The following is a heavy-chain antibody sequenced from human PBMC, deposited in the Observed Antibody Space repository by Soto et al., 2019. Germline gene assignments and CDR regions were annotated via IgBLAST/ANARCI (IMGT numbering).Heavy chain of an antibody. J-gene: IGHJ1*01. CDR3: ARRSDCSSTSCSYAEYFQH. CDR2: ISSSSSYI. D-gene: IGHD2-2*01. V-gene: IGHV3-21*01. CDR1: GFTFSSYS. Sequence: EVQLVESGGGLVKPGGSLRLSCAASGFTFSSYSMNWVRQAPGKGLEWVSSISSSSSYIYYADSVKGRFTISRDNAKNSLYLQMNSLRAEDTAVYYRARRSDCSSTSCSYAEYFQHWGQGTLVTVSS.